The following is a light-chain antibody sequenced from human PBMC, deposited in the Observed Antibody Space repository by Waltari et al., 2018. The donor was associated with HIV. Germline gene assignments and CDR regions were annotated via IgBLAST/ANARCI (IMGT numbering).Light chain of an antibody. V-gene: IGLV1-44*01. CDR3: AAWDDSLSGVV. CDR1: SSNIGNNP. CDR2: TNN. Sequence: QSVMTQPPSASGTPGQSVTSSCSGSSSNIGNNPVNWYQQLPGTAPKHLNYTNNPRPPGVPDRFSGARSGTSASLAISGLQSEDEADYYGAAWDDSLSGVVFGGWTKLTVL. J-gene: IGLJ2*01.